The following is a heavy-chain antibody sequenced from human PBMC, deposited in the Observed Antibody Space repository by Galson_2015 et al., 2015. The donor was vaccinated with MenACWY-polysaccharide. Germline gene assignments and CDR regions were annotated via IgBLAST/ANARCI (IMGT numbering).Heavy chain of an antibody. D-gene: IGHD3-16*01. CDR1: GLSVSGYS. V-gene: IGHV3-21*01. Sequence: SLRLACAASGLSVSGYSMSWVRQAPEKGLEWVSVISSSSANIHYAASVKGRFTISRDNAKNSLYLQMSSLRAEDTAVYYCARDQFGEGNWFDPWGQGTLVAVSS. CDR3: ARDQFGEGNWFDP. CDR2: ISSSSANI. J-gene: IGHJ5*02.